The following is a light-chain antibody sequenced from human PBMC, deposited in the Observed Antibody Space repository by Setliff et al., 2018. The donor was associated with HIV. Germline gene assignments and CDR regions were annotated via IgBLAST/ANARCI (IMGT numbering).Light chain of an antibody. Sequence: QSALAQPPSASGSPGQSVTTSCTGTSSDVGAYYSVSWYQQHPGKAPKLIIYEVSKRPSGVPDRFSGSESGNTASLTVSGLQTEDEADYYCSSYAGSNNYVFGTGTKV. CDR2: EVS. CDR3: SSYAGSNNYV. CDR1: SSDVGAYYS. J-gene: IGLJ1*01. V-gene: IGLV2-8*01.